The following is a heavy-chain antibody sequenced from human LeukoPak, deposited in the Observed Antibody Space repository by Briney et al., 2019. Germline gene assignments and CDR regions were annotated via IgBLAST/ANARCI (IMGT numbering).Heavy chain of an antibody. CDR2: ISTSGST. Sequence: PSETLSLTCTVSGGSISSYYWSWIRQPAGKGLESIGHISTSGSTNYNPSLKSRVTMSVDTSKNQFSLKLSSVTAADTAVYYCARVRYSDSSVLTRKRSHYFDYWGQGTLVTVSS. D-gene: IGHD3-22*01. CDR1: GGSISSYY. J-gene: IGHJ4*02. CDR3: ARVRYSDSSVLTRKRSHYFDY. V-gene: IGHV4-4*07.